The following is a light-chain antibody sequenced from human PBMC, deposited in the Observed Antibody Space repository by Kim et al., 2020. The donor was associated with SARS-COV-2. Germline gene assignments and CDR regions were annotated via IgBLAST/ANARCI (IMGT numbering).Light chain of an antibody. V-gene: IGLV3-19*01. CDR2: GKN. CDR3: NSRDSNDNVV. Sequence: SSELTQDPAVSVALGQTVRITCQGDSLRSYYATWFQQKPGQAPILVIYGKNNRPSGIPDRFSGSSSGNTASLTIPATQAGDEADYYCNSRDSNDNVVFGG. CDR1: SLRSYY. J-gene: IGLJ2*01.